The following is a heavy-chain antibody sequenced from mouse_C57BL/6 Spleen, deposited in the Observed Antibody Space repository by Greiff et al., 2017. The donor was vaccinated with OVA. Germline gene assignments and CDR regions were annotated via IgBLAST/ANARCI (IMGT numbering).Heavy chain of an antibody. Sequence: QVQLQQPGAELVRPGSSVKLSCKASGYTFTSYWMHWVKQRPIQGLEWIGNIDPSDSETHYNQKFKDKATLTVDKSSSTAYMQLSSLTSEDSAVYYCARLREDYGSSAWFAYWGQGTLVTVSA. CDR1: GYTFTSYW. D-gene: IGHD1-1*01. CDR2: IDPSDSET. CDR3: ARLREDYGSSAWFAY. J-gene: IGHJ3*01. V-gene: IGHV1-52*01.